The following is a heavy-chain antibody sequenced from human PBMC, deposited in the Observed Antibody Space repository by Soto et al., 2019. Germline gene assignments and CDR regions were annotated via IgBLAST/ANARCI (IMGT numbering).Heavy chain of an antibody. V-gene: IGHV4-30-4*01. Sequence: QVQLQESGPGLVKPSQTLSLTCTVSGGSISSGNYYWSWIRQPPGKGLEWIGFISYGGSTYYSSSLKSRFTISVDTSKNQFSLNLSFVTAADSAVYYCATMANPATGLYYFDYWGQGTLVTVSS. D-gene: IGHD2-8*01. CDR1: GGSISSGNYY. CDR3: ATMANPATGLYYFDY. J-gene: IGHJ4*02. CDR2: ISYGGST.